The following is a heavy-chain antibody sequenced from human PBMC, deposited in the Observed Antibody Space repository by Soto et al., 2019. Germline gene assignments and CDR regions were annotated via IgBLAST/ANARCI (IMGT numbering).Heavy chain of an antibody. CDR2: ISYDGSNQ. V-gene: IGHV3-30*18. CDR3: AKALGELSPESYDH. J-gene: IGHJ4*02. CDR1: GFTFSSYG. Sequence: QVQLVESGGGVVQPGGSLRLSCAASGFTFSSYGMHWVRQAPSKGLVWVAIISYDGSNQYYADSVKGRFTISRDNSKNTLNLQMNSLRAEDTAVYYCAKALGELSPESYDHWGQGVLVTVSS. D-gene: IGHD3-16*02.